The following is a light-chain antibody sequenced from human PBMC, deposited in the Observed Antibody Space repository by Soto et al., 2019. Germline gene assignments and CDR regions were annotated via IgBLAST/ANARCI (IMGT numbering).Light chain of an antibody. V-gene: IGKV1-5*01. J-gene: IGKJ1*01. CDR3: QQYNSWTT. CDR1: QSISSW. CDR2: DAS. Sequence: DIQMTQSPSTLSASVGDRVTITCRASQSISSWLAWYQQKPGKAPKLLIYDASSLESGVPSRFSGSGSGTEFTLTISSLQPDDFATYYCQQYNSWTTFGQGTKVDIK.